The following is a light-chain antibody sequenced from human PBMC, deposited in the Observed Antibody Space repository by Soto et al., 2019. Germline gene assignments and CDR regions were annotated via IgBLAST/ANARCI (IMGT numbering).Light chain of an antibody. Sequence: DIQLTQSPSFLSASVGDRVTITCRASEGISSYLAWYQQKPGKAPKLLIYAASTLQSGVPSRFSGSGSGTECTLTISSLQPEDFATYYCQQLKSYPLPFGGGTKVEIK. CDR3: QQLKSYPLP. CDR2: AAS. CDR1: EGISSY. V-gene: IGKV1-9*01. J-gene: IGKJ4*01.